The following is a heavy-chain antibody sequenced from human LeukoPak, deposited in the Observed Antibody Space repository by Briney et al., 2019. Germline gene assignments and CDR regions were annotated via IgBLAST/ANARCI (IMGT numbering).Heavy chain of an antibody. D-gene: IGHD3/OR15-3a*01. CDR3: ARIGQCVHCYIHV. V-gene: IGHV4-39*01. CDR1: GDSVSSPTYF. CDR2: IFYYGTS. J-gene: IGHJ6*03. Sequence: PSETLSLTCTVSGDSVSSPTYFWGWIRHPPGKGREWIGSIFYYGTSYYNPSRKSRVTISVDTSTTQFSLKLNSVTAAATAGYSCARIGQCVHCYIHVWGNGTAVDVS.